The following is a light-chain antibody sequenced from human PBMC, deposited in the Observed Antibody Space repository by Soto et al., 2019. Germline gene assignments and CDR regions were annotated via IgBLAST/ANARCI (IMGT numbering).Light chain of an antibody. CDR2: RNN. CDR3: AAWDDSLTYV. J-gene: IGLJ1*01. V-gene: IGLV1-47*01. CDR1: SSNIGSNY. Sequence: VLTQPPSASGTPGQRVTISCSGSSSNIGSNYVYWYQQLPGTAPKLLIYRNNQRPSGVPDRFPGSKSGTSASLAISGLRSEDEADYYCAAWDDSLTYVFGTGTKVTVL.